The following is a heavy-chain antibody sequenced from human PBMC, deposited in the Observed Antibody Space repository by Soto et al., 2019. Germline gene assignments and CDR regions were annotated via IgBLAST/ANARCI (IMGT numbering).Heavy chain of an antibody. J-gene: IGHJ4*02. CDR2: ISGSGGST. V-gene: IGHV3-23*01. Sequence: QPGGSLRLSCAASGFTFSSYAMSWVRQAPGKGLEWVSAISGSGGSTYYADSVKGRFTISRDNSKNTLYLQMNSLRAEDTAVYYCARDLAVAGTFDYWGQGTLVTVSS. CDR1: GFTFSSYA. D-gene: IGHD6-19*01. CDR3: ARDLAVAGTFDY.